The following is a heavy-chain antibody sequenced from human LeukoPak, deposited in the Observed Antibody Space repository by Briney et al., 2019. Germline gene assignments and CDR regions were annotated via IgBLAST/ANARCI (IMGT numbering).Heavy chain of an antibody. Sequence: GGSLRLSCAASGFTVSSNYMSWVRQAPGKGLQWVSVIYSGGSTYYADSVKGRFTISRDNSKNPLYLQMNGLRAEDTAVYYCARSAVTGPGWIDPWGQGTLVTVSS. CDR2: IYSGGST. D-gene: IGHD6-19*01. CDR3: ARSAVTGPGWIDP. CDR1: GFTVSSNY. J-gene: IGHJ5*02. V-gene: IGHV3-53*01.